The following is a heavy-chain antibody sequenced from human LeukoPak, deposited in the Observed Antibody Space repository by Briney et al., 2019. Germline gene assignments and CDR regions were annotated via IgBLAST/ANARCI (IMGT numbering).Heavy chain of an antibody. V-gene: IGHV4-59*01. CDR3: ARVHASNGDYVLVSWFDP. CDR2: IYYSGST. CDR1: GGSISSYY. D-gene: IGHD4-17*01. Sequence: SETLSLTCTVSGGSISSYYWSWIRQPPGKGLEWIGYIYYSGSTNYNPSLKSRVTISVDTSKNQLSLKLSSVTAADTAVYYCARVHASNGDYVLVSWFDPWGQGTLVTVSS. J-gene: IGHJ5*02.